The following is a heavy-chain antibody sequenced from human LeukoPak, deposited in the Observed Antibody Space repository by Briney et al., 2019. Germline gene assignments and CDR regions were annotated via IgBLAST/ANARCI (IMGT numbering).Heavy chain of an antibody. V-gene: IGHV3-53*04. CDR2: IYSGGTT. J-gene: IGHJ3*01. D-gene: IGHD6-13*01. CDR3: AREGSGLAAGVFDV. CDR1: GFIVSSTY. Sequence: GGSLRLSCAASGFIVSSTYMSWVRQAPGKGLEWVSVIYSGGTTYYADSVRGRFTISRHSSENTVHLQMNSLRVEDTAVYFCAREGSGLAAGVFDVWGQGTMVTVSS.